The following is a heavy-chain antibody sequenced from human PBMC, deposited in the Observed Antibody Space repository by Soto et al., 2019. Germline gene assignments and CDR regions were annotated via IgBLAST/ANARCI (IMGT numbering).Heavy chain of an antibody. CDR2: IYCDDDK. CDR3: AHMSNYYGWGSYYAGGYFNY. V-gene: IGHV2-5*02. Sequence: QITLKESGPTLVKPTQTLTLTCTFSGFSLSTSGVGVGWIRQPPGKALPWIALIYCDDDKRYSPSLKSRLTITKDTSKNQVDLTMTNMDPVDADIYYCAHMSNYYGWGSYYAGGYFNYWGQGTLVTGSA. CDR1: GFSLSTSGVG. J-gene: IGHJ4*02. D-gene: IGHD3-10*01.